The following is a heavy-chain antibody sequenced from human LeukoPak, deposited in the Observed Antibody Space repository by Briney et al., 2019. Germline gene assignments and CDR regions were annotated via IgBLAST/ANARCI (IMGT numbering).Heavy chain of an antibody. Sequence: GGSLRLSCAASEFTFSSYVMTWVRQAPGKGLEWVSVVSGGSTFYADSVKGRFTISRDNSKNTLYLQMNSLRAEDTAVYYCAKRAVAEYYFDYWGQGTLVTVSS. CDR1: EFTFSSYV. CDR3: AKRAVAEYYFDY. CDR2: VSGGST. V-gene: IGHV3-23*01. J-gene: IGHJ4*02. D-gene: IGHD6-19*01.